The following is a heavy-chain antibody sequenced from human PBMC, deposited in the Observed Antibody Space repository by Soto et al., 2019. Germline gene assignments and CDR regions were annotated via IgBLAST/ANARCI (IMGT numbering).Heavy chain of an antibody. D-gene: IGHD1-26*01. CDR3: ARPSLRDREDAVYYMDV. V-gene: IGHV4-39*01. Sequence: PSETLSLTCTVSGGSISSSSYYWGWIRQPPGKGLEWIGSIYYSGSTYYNPSLKSRVTISVDTSKNQFSLKLSSVTAADTAVYYCARPSLRDREDAVYYMDVWGKGTTVTVSS. CDR2: IYYSGST. CDR1: GGSISSSSYY. J-gene: IGHJ6*03.